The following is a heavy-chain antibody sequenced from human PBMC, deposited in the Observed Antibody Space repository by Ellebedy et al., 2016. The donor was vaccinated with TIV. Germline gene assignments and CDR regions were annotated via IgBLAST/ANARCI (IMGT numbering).Heavy chain of an antibody. D-gene: IGHD5-18*01. CDR2: ISSDTSYI. V-gene: IGHV3-21*01. J-gene: IGHJ6*02. CDR1: GFTFSSYS. Sequence: PGGSLRLSCAASGFTFSSYSMNWVRQAPGKGLEWVSSISSDTSYIYYAYSVRGRFTFSRDNAKNSLYLQMNSLRAEETGIYYCASLDTAMSAAYYWYAMDVWGQGTTVTVSS. CDR3: ASLDTAMSAAYYWYAMDV.